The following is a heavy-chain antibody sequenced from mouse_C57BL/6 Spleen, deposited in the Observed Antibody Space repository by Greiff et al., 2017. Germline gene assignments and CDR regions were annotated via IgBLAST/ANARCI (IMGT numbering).Heavy chain of an antibody. Sequence: QVQLQQSGAELVMPGASVKLSCKASGYTFTSYWMHWVKQRPGQGLEWIGEIDPSDSYTNYNQKFKGKSTLTVDKSSSTAYMQLSSLTSEDSAVYYGAGGYYGSSYDYWGQGTTLTVSS. CDR3: AGGYYGSSYDY. V-gene: IGHV1-69*01. CDR2: IDPSDSYT. CDR1: GYTFTSYW. J-gene: IGHJ2*01. D-gene: IGHD1-1*01.